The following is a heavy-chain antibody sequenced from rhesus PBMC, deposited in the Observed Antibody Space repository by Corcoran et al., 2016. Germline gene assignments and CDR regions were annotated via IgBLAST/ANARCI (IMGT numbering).Heavy chain of an antibody. CDR3: TSVLELSGRSLDV. Sequence: EVQLAESGGGLVKPGGSLRLSCAASGLTFRCYGMGGGGGGLGWVSSLSSASISIYYAASVNGRFTISKDNAKNSLSLQMNSLRAEDTAVYYCTSVLELSGRSLDVWGRGVLVTVSS. J-gene: IGHJ5-2*02. D-gene: IGHD1-1*01. CDR2: LSSASISI. CDR1: GLTFRCYG. V-gene: IGHV3S16*01.